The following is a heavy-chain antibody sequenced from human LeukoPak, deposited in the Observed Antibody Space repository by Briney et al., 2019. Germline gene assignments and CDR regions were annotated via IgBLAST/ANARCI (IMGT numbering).Heavy chain of an antibody. Sequence: GSLTLSCTASGFTVSDYWMHWVRQAQAKGLVLVSGVNYDGSSTTYADSVNGRLTISRDNAKNTLYLQMNSLTAEDTAVYYCARYPHGSSTNWGQGTLDTVSS. CDR1: GFTVSDYW. CDR2: VNYDGSST. V-gene: IGHV3-74*01. D-gene: IGHD2-8*01. J-gene: IGHJ4*02. CDR3: ARYPHGSSTN.